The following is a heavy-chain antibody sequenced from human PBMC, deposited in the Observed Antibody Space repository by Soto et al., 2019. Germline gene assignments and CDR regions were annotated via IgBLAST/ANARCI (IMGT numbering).Heavy chain of an antibody. CDR1: GFTFSDYY. J-gene: IGHJ4*02. Sequence: QVQLVESGGGLVKPGGSLRLSCAASGFTFSDYYMSWTRQAPGKGLEWVSHISSSSSHTNYADSVKGRFTISRDNAKNSLSSQMNNLRAEDTAVYYCARGGGSAQLWFGELLPFDYWGQGTLVTVSS. D-gene: IGHD3-10*01. CDR3: ARGGGSAQLWFGELLPFDY. V-gene: IGHV3-11*05. CDR2: ISSSSSHT.